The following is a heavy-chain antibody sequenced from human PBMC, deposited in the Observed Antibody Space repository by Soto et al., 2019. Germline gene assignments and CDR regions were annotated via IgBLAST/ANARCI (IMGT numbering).Heavy chain of an antibody. V-gene: IGHV1-18*01. CDR2: INPSDGNR. D-gene: IGHD3-22*01. Sequence: ASVKVSCKASGYTFTSYAMNWVRQAPGQGLEWMGWINPSDGNRNFAQKFEDRVTMTTATSTNTVFLELRSLKSDDTAIYYCARDGLRGYDSIGFYSWGQGTMVTVSS. CDR1: GYTFTSYA. J-gene: IGHJ4*02. CDR3: ARDGLRGYDSIGFYS.